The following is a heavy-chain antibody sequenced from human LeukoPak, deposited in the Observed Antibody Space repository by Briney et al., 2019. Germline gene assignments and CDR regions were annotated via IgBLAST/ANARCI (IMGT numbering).Heavy chain of an antibody. CDR1: GDSVSSNSAA. CDR3: ARDVRQYYYGSGGAYYMDV. CDR2: TYYRSKWYN. D-gene: IGHD3-22*01. V-gene: IGHV6-1*01. J-gene: IGHJ6*03. Sequence: SQTLSLTCAISGDSVSSNSAAWNWIRQSPSRGLEWLGRTYYRSKWYNDYAVSVKSRITINPDTSKNQFSLQLNSVTPEDTAVYYCARDVRQYYYGSGGAYYMDVWGKGTTVTVSS.